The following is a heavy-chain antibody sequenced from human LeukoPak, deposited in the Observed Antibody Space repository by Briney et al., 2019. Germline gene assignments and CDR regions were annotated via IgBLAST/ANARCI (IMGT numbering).Heavy chain of an antibody. Sequence: GGSLRLSCAASGFAISDYSMNWVRQVPGKGLEWVSHISSSSNKVYYADSVKGRFTISRDNAKNSLFLQMNSLRADDTAVYYCARNFYCGGDCAISYFDYWGQGTLVTVSS. CDR1: GFAISDYS. D-gene: IGHD2-21*02. CDR3: ARNFYCGGDCAISYFDY. CDR2: ISSSSNKV. V-gene: IGHV3-48*01. J-gene: IGHJ4*02.